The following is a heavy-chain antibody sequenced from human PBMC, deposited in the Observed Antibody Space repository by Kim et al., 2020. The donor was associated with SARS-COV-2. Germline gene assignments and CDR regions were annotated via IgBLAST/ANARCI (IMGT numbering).Heavy chain of an antibody. V-gene: IGHV4-59*08. D-gene: IGHD3-10*01. J-gene: IGHJ4*02. Sequence: SETLSLTCSVSGVSISSYYWSWIRQPPGKGLEWIGYIYYSGSANYNPSLRSRVTISVDTTKNQFSLKLSSVTAADTAVYYCAGTVRGAKFDYWVRGALLTVSS. CDR2: IYYSGSA. CDR1: GVSISSYY. CDR3: AGTVRGAKFDY.